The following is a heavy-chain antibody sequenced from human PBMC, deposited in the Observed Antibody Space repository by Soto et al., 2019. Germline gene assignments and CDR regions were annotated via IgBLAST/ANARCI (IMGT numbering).Heavy chain of an antibody. CDR2: INHSGST. V-gene: IGHV4-34*01. Sequence: SETLSLTCAVYGGSFSGYYWSWIRQPPGKGLEWIGEINHSGSTNYNPSLKSRVTISVDTSKNQFSLKLSSVTAADTAVYCCARSAIAARPFDYWGQGTLVTVSS. CDR3: ARSAIAARPFDY. CDR1: GGSFSGYY. J-gene: IGHJ4*02. D-gene: IGHD6-6*01.